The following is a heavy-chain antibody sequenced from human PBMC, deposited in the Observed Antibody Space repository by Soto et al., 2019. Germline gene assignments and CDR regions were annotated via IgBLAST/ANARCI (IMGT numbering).Heavy chain of an antibody. Sequence: QVQLVQSGGEVKKPGASVKVSCKPSGYTFTNYGISWVRQAPGQGLEWMGWISAFNGNTKYAQKFQGRVTLTTDTSTSTAYMELRSLSDDYTAVYYCARDAGGGSYLAYLGQGTLVTVSS. J-gene: IGHJ4*02. CDR3: ARDAGGGSYLAY. CDR2: ISAFNGNT. CDR1: GYTFTNYG. D-gene: IGHD1-26*01. V-gene: IGHV1-18*01.